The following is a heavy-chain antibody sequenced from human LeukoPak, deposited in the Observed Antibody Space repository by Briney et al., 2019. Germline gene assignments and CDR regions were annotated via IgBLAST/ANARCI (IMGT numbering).Heavy chain of an antibody. J-gene: IGHJ2*01. CDR3: ARSVVTLYWYFDL. D-gene: IGHD4-23*01. CDR2: IYYSGST. CDR1: GGSISTYY. V-gene: IGHV4-59*01. Sequence: SETLSLTCTVSGGSISTYYWSWIRQPPGKGLEWIGDIYYSGSTNYNPSLKSRVTISVDTSKNQFSLKLSSVTTADTAVYYCARSVVTLYWYFDLWGRGTLVTVSS.